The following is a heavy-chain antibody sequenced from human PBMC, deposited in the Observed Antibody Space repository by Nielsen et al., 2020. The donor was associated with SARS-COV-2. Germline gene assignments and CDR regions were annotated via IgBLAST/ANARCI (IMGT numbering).Heavy chain of an antibody. D-gene: IGHD3-10*01. J-gene: IGHJ3*02. CDR1: GFTFDDYG. CDR3: AKDTTPYYYGSRNVFDI. V-gene: IGHV3-20*04. CDR2: INWNGGST. Sequence: GGSLRLSCAASGFTFDDYGMSWVRQAPGKGLEWVSGINWNGGSTGYADSVKGRFTISRDNAKNSLYLQMNSLRPEDTALYYCAKDTTPYYYGSRNVFDIWGQGTKVTVSS.